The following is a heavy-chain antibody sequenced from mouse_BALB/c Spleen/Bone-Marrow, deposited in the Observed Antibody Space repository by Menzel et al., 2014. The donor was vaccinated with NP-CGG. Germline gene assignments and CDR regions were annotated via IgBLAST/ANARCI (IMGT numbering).Heavy chain of an antibody. CDR1: GYTFTDYA. Sequence: VKLMESGAELVRPGVSVKISCKGSGYTFTDYALHWVKQSHAKSLEWIGIISTYYGDASYNQKFKGKATMTVDKSSSTAYMELARLTSEDFAIYYCARSDGFDYWGQGTALTVSS. D-gene: IGHD2-3*01. J-gene: IGHJ2*01. V-gene: IGHV1S137*01. CDR3: ARSDGFDY. CDR2: ISTYYGDA.